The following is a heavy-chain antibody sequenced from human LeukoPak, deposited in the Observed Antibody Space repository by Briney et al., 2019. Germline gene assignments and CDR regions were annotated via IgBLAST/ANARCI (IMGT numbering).Heavy chain of an antibody. CDR3: AKDRVNWYSHFDL. D-gene: IGHD2-21*02. V-gene: IGHV3-30*02. CDR2: IQYDGGKK. J-gene: IGHJ4*02. Sequence: GGSLRLSCAASGFTFSSYWMSWVRQAPGKGLEWVAFIQYDGGKKYYADSVKGRFTISRDNSKNTLYLQMNSLRVEDTAVYYCAKDRVNWYSHFDLWGQGTLVTVSS. CDR1: GFTFSSYW.